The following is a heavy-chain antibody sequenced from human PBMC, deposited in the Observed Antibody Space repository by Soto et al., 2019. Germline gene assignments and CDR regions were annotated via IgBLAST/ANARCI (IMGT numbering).Heavy chain of an antibody. V-gene: IGHV4-34*01. CDR2: INHSGST. CDR3: AREGYCSGGSCYSRTLDY. Sequence: PSETLSLTCAVYGGSFSGYYWSWIRQPPGKGLEWIGEINHSGSTNYNPSLKSRVTISVDTSKNQFSLKLSSVTAADTAVYYCAREGYCSGGSCYSRTLDYWGQGTQVTVSS. CDR1: GGSFSGYY. J-gene: IGHJ4*02. D-gene: IGHD2-15*01.